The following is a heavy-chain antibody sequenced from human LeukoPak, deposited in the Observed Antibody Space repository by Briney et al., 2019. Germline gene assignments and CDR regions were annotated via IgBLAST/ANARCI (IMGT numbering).Heavy chain of an antibody. CDR2: ISPDGSDT. CDR3: ARETEAFDC. J-gene: IGHJ4*02. CDR1: GFTFSSHW. Sequence: GSLRLSRAASGFTFSSHWMNWVRHAPNKGLMWVSHISPDGSDTAYADSVKGRFTISRDNAKNTLSLQMNSLRPEDTALYYCARETEAFDCWGQGTLVTVSS. V-gene: IGHV3-74*01.